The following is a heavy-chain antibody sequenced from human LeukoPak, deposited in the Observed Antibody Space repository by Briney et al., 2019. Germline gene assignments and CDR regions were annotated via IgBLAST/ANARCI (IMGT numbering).Heavy chain of an antibody. CDR3: ARVGGSWFDP. CDR2: IYHSGST. Sequence: SETLSLTCTVSGYSISSGYYWGWIRQPPGKGLEWIGSIYHSGSTHYNPSLKSRVTISVHTSQNKFSLKLSSVTAADTAVYYCARVGGSWFDPWGQGTLVAVSS. D-gene: IGHD1-26*01. J-gene: IGHJ5*02. CDR1: GYSISSGYY. V-gene: IGHV4-38-2*02.